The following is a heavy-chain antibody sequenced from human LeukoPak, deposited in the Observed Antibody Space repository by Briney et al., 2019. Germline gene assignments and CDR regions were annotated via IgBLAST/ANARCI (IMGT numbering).Heavy chain of an antibody. J-gene: IGHJ4*02. CDR2: INSDGRST. D-gene: IGHD4-23*01. CDR1: GITFSSYW. CDR3: ARSAYPGNSVIED. Sequence: GGSLRLSCAGSGITFSSYWMHWVRQAPGKGLVWVSRINSDGRSTNYADSVKGRFTISRDNAKNTLYLQMNSLRAEDTAVYYCARSAYPGNSVIEDWGRGTLVIVSS. V-gene: IGHV3-74*01.